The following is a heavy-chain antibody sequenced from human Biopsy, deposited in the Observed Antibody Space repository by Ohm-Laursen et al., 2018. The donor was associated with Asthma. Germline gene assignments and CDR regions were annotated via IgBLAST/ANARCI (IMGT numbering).Heavy chain of an antibody. CDR1: GGSVSSDKYY. CDR2: TFYSGAT. J-gene: IGHJ4*02. Sequence: SQTLSLTCSVSGGSVSSDKYYWSWIRQPPGKGLEWIAYTFYSGATNYNPALKSRVAQSIDTSKSQFSLRLNSLSAADTAVYYCARDSYSSGLYDDFESWGQGTLVTVSS. V-gene: IGHV4-61*01. D-gene: IGHD6-19*01. CDR3: ARDSYSSGLYDDFES.